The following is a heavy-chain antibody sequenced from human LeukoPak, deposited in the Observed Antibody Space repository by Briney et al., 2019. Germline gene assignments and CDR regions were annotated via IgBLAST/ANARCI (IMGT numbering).Heavy chain of an antibody. J-gene: IGHJ4*02. D-gene: IGHD6-13*01. CDR3: ARSYSSSFASFDQ. V-gene: IGHV4-38-2*02. CDR2: FYHSGST. CDR1: GYSISSGYY. Sequence: SETLSLTCTVSGYSISSGYYWGWIRQPPGKGLEWIGSFYHSGSTYYNPSLKSRVTISVDTSKNQFSLKLSSVTAADTAVYYCARSYSSSFASFDQWGQGTLVTVSS.